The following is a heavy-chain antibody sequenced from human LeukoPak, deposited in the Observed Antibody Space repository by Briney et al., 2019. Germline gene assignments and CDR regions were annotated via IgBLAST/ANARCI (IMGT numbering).Heavy chain of an antibody. V-gene: IGHV3-48*03. Sequence: GGSLRLSCAASGFTFSSYEMNWVRQAPGKGLEWVSYISSSGSTIYYADSVKGRFTISRDNAKNSLYLQMNSLRAEDTAVYYCAREEPHCSGGSCYSRGFDYWGQGTLVTVSS. CDR3: AREEPHCSGGSCYSRGFDY. CDR2: ISSSGSTI. D-gene: IGHD2-15*01. J-gene: IGHJ4*02. CDR1: GFTFSSYE.